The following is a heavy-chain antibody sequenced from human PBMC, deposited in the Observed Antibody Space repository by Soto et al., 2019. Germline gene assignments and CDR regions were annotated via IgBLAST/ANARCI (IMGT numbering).Heavy chain of an antibody. CDR3: GKDSTRGGVATP. Sequence: QVQLVESGGGVVQPGRSLRLSCAASGFTFSSYGMHWVRQAPGKGLEWVAVISYDGSNKYYADSVKGRFTISRDNSKNPLYLKKNGRRGEDPVVFYGGKDSTRGGVATPGGQGTRV. V-gene: IGHV3-30*18. D-gene: IGHD2-15*01. CDR2: ISYDGSNK. J-gene: IGHJ5*02. CDR1: GFTFSSYG.